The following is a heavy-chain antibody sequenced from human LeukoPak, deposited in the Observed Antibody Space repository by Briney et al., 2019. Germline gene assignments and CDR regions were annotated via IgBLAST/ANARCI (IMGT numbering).Heavy chain of an antibody. D-gene: IGHD3-10*01. J-gene: IGHJ4*02. CDR2: IYYSGST. Sequence: PSETLSLTCTDSGGSISSYYWSWIRQPPGKGLEWIGYIYYSGSTNYNPSLKSRVTISVDTSKNQFSLKLSSVTAADTAVYYCARGVPVDGFAITFDYWGQGTLVTVSS. CDR1: GGSISSYY. V-gene: IGHV4-59*01. CDR3: ARGVPVDGFAITFDY.